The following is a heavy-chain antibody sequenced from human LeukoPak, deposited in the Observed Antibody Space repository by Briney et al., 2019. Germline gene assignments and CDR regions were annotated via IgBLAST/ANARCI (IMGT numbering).Heavy chain of an antibody. CDR2: IYYSGST. CDR3: ARLYYYYYYMDV. Sequence: SETLSLTCTVSGGSISSSSYYWGWIRQPPGKGLEWLGTIYYSGSTYYSPSLKSRVTISVDTSQNQFSLTGNSVTAADTAVYYCARLYYYYYYMDVWGKGTTVTVSS. J-gene: IGHJ6*03. CDR1: GGSISSSSYY. V-gene: IGHV4-39*01.